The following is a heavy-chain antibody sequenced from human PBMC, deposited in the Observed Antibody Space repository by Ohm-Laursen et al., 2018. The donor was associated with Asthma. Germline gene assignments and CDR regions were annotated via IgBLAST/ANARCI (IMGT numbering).Heavy chain of an antibody. CDR3: ARDGFRVRERYNWFDP. D-gene: IGHD3-10*01. J-gene: IGHJ5*02. Sequence: SLRLSCSASGFTFSSYAMSWVRQAPGKGLEWVSAISGSGGSTYYADSVKGRFTISRDNSKNTLYLQMNSLRAEDTAVYYCARDGFRVRERYNWFDPWGQGILVTVSS. CDR2: ISGSGGST. CDR1: GFTFSSYA. V-gene: IGHV3-23*01.